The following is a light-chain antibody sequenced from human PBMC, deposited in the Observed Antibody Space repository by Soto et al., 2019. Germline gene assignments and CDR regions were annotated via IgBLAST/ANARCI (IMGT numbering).Light chain of an antibody. CDR1: QSVNIY. CDR2: GAS. J-gene: IGKJ1*01. CDR3: QQYNSIGT. V-gene: IGKV3-15*01. Sequence: EIVFRQSPATVSLSPGERVTLSCRASQSVNIYLAWYQQKPGQAPRLLIYGASTRATGIPARFSGSGSGTEFTLTSISLQPDDFATYYCQQYNSIGTFGQGTKVDIK.